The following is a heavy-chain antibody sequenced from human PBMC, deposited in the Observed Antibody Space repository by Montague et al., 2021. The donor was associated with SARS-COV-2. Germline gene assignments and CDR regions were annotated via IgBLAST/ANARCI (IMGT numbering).Heavy chain of an antibody. Sequence: SETLSLTCSVSGGSLRSDYWSWIRQSPGKGLEWIGYIYYSGSTNYNPSIESRVTISIDTSKNQFSLSLSSVTAADTAIYYCARWKGGGGNQAGLDPWGQGTLVTVSS. D-gene: IGHD4-23*01. CDR2: IYYSGST. CDR1: GGSLRSDY. J-gene: IGHJ5*02. CDR3: ARWKGGGGNQAGLDP. V-gene: IGHV4-59*01.